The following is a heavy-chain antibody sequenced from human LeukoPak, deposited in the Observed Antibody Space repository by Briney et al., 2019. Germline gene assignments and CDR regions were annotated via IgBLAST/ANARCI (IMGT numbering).Heavy chain of an antibody. V-gene: IGHV1-2*02. CDR3: ARDFPRSTSCLGY. J-gene: IGHJ4*02. CDR2: INPNSGGT. D-gene: IGHD2-2*01. CDR1: GYTFTGYY. Sequence: GASVKVSCKASGYTFTGYYMHWVRQAPGQGLEWMGWINPNSGGTNYAQKFQGRVTMTRDTSISTAYMELSSLRSEDTAVYYCARDFPRSTSCLGYWGQGTLVTVSS.